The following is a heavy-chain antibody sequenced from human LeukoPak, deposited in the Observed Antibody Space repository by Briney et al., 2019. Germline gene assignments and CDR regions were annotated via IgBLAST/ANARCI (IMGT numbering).Heavy chain of an antibody. D-gene: IGHD5-18*01. CDR3: ANPGYSYGGYYYYGMDV. V-gene: IGHV3-30-3*01. CDR1: GFTFSSYA. J-gene: IGHJ6*02. CDR2: ISYDGSNK. Sequence: PGRSLRLSCAASGFTFSSYAMHWVRQAPGKGLEWVAVISYDGSNKYYADSVKGRFTISRDNSKNTLYLQMNSLRAEDTAVYYCANPGYSYGGYYYYGMDVWGQGTTATVSS.